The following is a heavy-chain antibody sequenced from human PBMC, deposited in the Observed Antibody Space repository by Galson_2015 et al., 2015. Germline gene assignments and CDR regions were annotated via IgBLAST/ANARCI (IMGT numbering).Heavy chain of an antibody. CDR1: GFTFSDYY. CDR2: ISSSSGSYT. V-gene: IGHV3-11*03. D-gene: IGHD2-15*01. CDR3: ARSSGGYCRSGNCRNYWYFDL. J-gene: IGHJ2*01. Sequence: SLRLSCAASGFTFSDYYMSWIRQAPGKGLEWVSYISSSSGSYTNYADSVKGRFIISRDNAKNSLYLQRSSLGAGDTAVYYCARSSGGYCRSGNCRNYWYFDLWGRGTLVTVSS.